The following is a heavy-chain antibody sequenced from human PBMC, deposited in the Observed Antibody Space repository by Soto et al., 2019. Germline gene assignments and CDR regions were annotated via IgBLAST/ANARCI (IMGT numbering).Heavy chain of an antibody. J-gene: IGHJ4*02. CDR1: GGTFSSYA. Sequence: QVQLVQSGAEVKKPGSSVKVSCKASGGTFSSYAISWVRQAPGQGLEWMGGIIPIFGTANYEQKFQGRVTITADESTSTAYLELSSLRSEDPEMYYCARTGGGLGYCSCGSCYRLDYWGQGTLVTVSS. V-gene: IGHV1-69*01. D-gene: IGHD2-15*01. CDR2: IIPIFGTA. CDR3: ARTGGGLGYCSCGSCYRLDY.